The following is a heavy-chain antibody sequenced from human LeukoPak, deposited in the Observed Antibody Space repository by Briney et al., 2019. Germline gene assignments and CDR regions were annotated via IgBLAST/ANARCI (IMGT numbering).Heavy chain of an antibody. CDR2: INHSGST. Sequence: SETLSLTCAVYGGSFSGYYWSWIRQLPGKGLEWIGEINHSGSTNYNPSLKSRVTISVDTSKNQFSLKLSSVTAADTAVYYCAGAYCGGDCYLQPPVYWGQGTLVTVSS. J-gene: IGHJ4*02. CDR1: GGSFSGYY. V-gene: IGHV4-34*01. D-gene: IGHD2-21*02. CDR3: AGAYCGGDCYLQPPVY.